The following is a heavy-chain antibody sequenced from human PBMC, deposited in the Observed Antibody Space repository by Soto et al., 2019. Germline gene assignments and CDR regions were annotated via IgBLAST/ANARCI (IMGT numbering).Heavy chain of an antibody. CDR1: GFTFSNYW. V-gene: IGHV3-7*01. Sequence: DVQLVESGGGLVQPGGSLRLSCAASGFTFSNYWMNWVRQAPGKGLEWVAYIKEDGSEKYYLDSVKGRFTISRDNAKNLMYLQMNSLRAEDTAVYFCARLISGGTWGDASDIWGQGTMVTV. D-gene: IGHD3-16*01. CDR2: IKEDGSEK. J-gene: IGHJ3*02. CDR3: ARLISGGTWGDASDI.